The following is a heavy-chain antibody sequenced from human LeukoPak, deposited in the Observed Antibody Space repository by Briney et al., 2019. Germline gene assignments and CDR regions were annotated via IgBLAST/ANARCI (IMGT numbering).Heavy chain of an antibody. Sequence: GGSLRLSCAASGFTFSSYAMSWVRQAPGKGLEWVSAISGSGGSTYYADSVKGRFTISRDNSKNTLYLQMNSLRAEATAVYYCAKGEGGYGDCFDYWGQGTLVTVSS. CDR3: AKGEGGYGDCFDY. CDR2: ISGSGGST. V-gene: IGHV3-23*01. J-gene: IGHJ4*02. D-gene: IGHD4-17*01. CDR1: GFTFSSYA.